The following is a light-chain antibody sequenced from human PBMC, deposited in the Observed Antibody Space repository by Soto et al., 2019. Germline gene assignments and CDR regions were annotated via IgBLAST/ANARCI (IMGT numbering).Light chain of an antibody. Sequence: QSVLTQPASVSGSPGQSITISCTGTSSDFGGYNYVSWYQQYPGKVPKLLIYHVSNRPSGVSNRFSGSKSGNTASLTISGLQSEDEADYYCSSYTTSSDIIYVFGSGTKSPS. CDR3: SSYTTSSDIIYV. V-gene: IGLV2-14*03. J-gene: IGLJ1*01. CDR2: HVS. CDR1: SSDFGGYNY.